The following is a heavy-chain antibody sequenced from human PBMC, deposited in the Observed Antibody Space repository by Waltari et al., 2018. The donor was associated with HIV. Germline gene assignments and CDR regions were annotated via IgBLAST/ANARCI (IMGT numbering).Heavy chain of an antibody. CDR3: AKDRRYYSF. CDR1: GFTFSSYA. CDR2: TRGSGGST. Sequence: EVQLLESGGGLVQPGGSLRRSCAASGFTFSSYAMSWVRQAPGKGREWVSATRGSGGSTYYADSVKGRFTISRDNSKTTLDLQMNRLRAEDTAVYYCAKDRRYYSFWGQGTLVTVAS. D-gene: IGHD3-22*01. J-gene: IGHJ4*02. V-gene: IGHV3-23*01.